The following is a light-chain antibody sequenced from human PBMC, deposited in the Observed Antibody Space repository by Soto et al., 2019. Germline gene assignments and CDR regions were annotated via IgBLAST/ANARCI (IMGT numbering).Light chain of an antibody. J-gene: IGKJ1*01. CDR1: RSITDR. CDR2: DAS. V-gene: IGKV1-5*01. Sequence: QMTQSPSTLSASVGDRVTITCRASRSITDRLAWYQHKPGEAPKVLIFDASRLEAGVPSRLSGRGSGTEFSLTISSLQPDDLGTYYCQHYGYVWTFGQGTKVDIK. CDR3: QHYGYVWT.